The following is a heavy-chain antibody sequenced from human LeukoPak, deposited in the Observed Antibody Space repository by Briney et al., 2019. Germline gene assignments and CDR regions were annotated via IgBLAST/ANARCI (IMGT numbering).Heavy chain of an antibody. CDR1: GGSISSGDYY. J-gene: IGHJ4*02. V-gene: IGHV4-30-4*01. CDR2: IHYSGST. CDR3: ARDSPWWQLGRGYFDY. Sequence: SQTLSLTCTVSGGSISSGDYYWSWIRQAPGKGLEWIGYIHYSGSTYYNPSLKSRVTISVDTSKNQFSLKLSSVTAADTAVYYCARDSPWWQLGRGYFDYWGQGTLVTVSS. D-gene: IGHD2-15*01.